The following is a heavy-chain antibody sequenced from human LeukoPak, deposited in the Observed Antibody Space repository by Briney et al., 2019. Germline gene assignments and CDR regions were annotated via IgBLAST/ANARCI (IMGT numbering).Heavy chain of an antibody. Sequence: GGSLRLSCAASGFTFSSYAMSWVGQAPGKGLEWVSSISSRSSYIYYANSVKGRFTISRDNAKNSLYLEMNSLRAEDTAVYSCSRLSWEGHGSGSYTLDSWGQGTLVTVSS. CDR3: SRLSWEGHGSGSYTLDS. CDR1: GFTFSSYA. D-gene: IGHD3-10*01. V-gene: IGHV3-21*01. CDR2: ISSRSSYI. J-gene: IGHJ4*02.